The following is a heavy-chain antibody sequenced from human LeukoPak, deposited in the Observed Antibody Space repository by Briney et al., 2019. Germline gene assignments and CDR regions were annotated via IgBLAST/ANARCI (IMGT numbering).Heavy chain of an antibody. V-gene: IGHV1-18*04. Sequence: ASVKVSCKTSGFTFTGHYMHWLRQAPGQGLEWMGWISAYNGNTNYAQKLQGRVTMTTDTSTSTAYMELRSLRSDDTAVYYCARVELLGSGDAFDIWGQGTMVTVSS. CDR2: ISAYNGNT. D-gene: IGHD1-26*01. CDR3: ARVELLGSGDAFDI. CDR1: GFTFTGHY. J-gene: IGHJ3*02.